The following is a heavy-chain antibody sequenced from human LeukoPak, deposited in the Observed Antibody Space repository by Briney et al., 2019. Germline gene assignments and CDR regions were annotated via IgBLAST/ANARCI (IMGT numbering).Heavy chain of an antibody. CDR2: ISYDGSNM. CDR3: AKDLVAAAGNYYYYGMDV. Sequence: PGGSLRLSCAASGFTFSSYGMHWVRQAPGKGLEWVAVISYDGSNMYYADSVKGRFTISRDNSKNTHFLQMNSLRAEDTAVYYCAKDLVAAAGNYYYYGMDVWGKGTTVTVSS. CDR1: GFTFSSYG. J-gene: IGHJ6*04. V-gene: IGHV3-30*18. D-gene: IGHD6-13*01.